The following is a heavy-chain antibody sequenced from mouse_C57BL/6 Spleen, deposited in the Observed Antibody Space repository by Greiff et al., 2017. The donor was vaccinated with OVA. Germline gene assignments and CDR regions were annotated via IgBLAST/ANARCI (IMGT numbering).Heavy chain of an antibody. CDR1: GFNIKDYY. CDR2: IDPEDGDT. CDR3: TTVPRFITTVVAPMDY. V-gene: IGHV14-1*01. Sequence: EVQLVESGAELVRPGASVKLSCTASGFNIKDYYMHWVKQRPEQGLEWIGRIDPEDGDTEYAPKFQGKATMTADTSSNTAYLPLSSLTSEDTAVYYCTTVPRFITTVVAPMDYWGQGTSVTVSS. J-gene: IGHJ4*01. D-gene: IGHD1-1*01.